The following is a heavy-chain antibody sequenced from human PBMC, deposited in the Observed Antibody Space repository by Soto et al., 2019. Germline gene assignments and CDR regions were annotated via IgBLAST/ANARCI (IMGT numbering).Heavy chain of an antibody. CDR3: ARSRDGYSFYFYYGMDG. V-gene: IGHV3-30*03. D-gene: IGHD4-4*01. CDR1: GFIFTSYG. Sequence: SLRLSCAASGFIFTSYGMHWVRQAPGKGLEWMALILHDGSAEYYADSVKGRFTISRDNSKNTLYLQMNSLTAEETAVYYCARSRDGYSFYFYYGMDGWGQGTTVTVSS. J-gene: IGHJ6*02. CDR2: ILHDGSAE.